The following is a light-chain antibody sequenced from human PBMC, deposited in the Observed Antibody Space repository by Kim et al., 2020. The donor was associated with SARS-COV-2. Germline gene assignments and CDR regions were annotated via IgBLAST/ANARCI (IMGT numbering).Light chain of an antibody. Sequence: IQLTQSPSSLSASVGDRVTITCRASQGISSDLAWYQQEPGKAPRLLIYAASTLQIGVPSRFSGSGSGTVFTLTISSLQPEDFATYHCQQFNSYPLTFGGGTKVDIK. CDR3: QQFNSYPLT. V-gene: IGKV1-9*01. J-gene: IGKJ4*01. CDR2: AAS. CDR1: QGISSD.